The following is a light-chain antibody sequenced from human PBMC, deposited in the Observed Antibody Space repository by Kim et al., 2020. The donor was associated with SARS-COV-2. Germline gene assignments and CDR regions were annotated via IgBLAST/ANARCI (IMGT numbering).Light chain of an antibody. J-gene: IGKJ1*01. V-gene: IGKV3-11*01. CDR2: AAS. CDR3: QERSKWT. Sequence: EIVMTQSPATLSVSPGETATLSCRASQSFSNSLAWYQHKPGQAPRLLIYAASNRASGVPARFSGSGSGTDFTLTISSLEPEDFAVYYCQERSKWTFGQGTKVDIK. CDR1: QSFSNS.